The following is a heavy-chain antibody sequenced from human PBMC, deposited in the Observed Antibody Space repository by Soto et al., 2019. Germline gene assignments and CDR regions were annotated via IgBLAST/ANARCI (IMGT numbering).Heavy chain of an antibody. Sequence: ASVKVSCKVSGYTLTELSMHWVRQAPGKGLEWMGGFDPEDGETIYAQKFQGRVTMTEDTFTDTAYMELSSLRSEDTAVYYCATGVGSYDFWSGYYHTSYYYYGMDVWGQGTTVTVSS. J-gene: IGHJ6*02. D-gene: IGHD3-3*01. CDR2: FDPEDGET. CDR1: GYTLTELS. CDR3: ATGVGSYDFWSGYYHTSYYYYGMDV. V-gene: IGHV1-24*01.